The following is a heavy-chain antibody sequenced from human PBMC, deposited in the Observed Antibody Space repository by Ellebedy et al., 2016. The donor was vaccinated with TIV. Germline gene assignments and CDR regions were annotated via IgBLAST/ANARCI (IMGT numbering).Heavy chain of an antibody. J-gene: IGHJ3*02. CDR2: IIPIFGTA. D-gene: IGHD2-2*01. V-gene: IGHV1-69*06. Sequence: SVKVSCXASGGTFSSYAISWVRQAPGQGLEWMGGIIPIFGTANYAQKFQGRVTITADKSTSTAYMELSSLRSEDTAVYYCASTSRRGDAFDIWGQGTMVTVSS. CDR3: ASTSRRGDAFDI. CDR1: GGTFSSYA.